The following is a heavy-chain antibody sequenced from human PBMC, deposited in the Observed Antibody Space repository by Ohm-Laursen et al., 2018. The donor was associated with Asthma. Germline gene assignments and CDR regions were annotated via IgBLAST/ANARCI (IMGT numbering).Heavy chain of an antibody. CDR3: ARTLYGDYDWYFDL. V-gene: IGHV4-31*03. Sequence: TLSLTCIVSGGSISSGDYYWSWIRQHPGKGLEWIGYIYYSGSTYYNPSLKSRVTISVDTSKNQFSLKLSSVTAADTAVYYCARTLYGDYDWYFDLWGRGTLVTVSS. CDR1: GGSISSGDYY. CDR2: IYYSGST. J-gene: IGHJ2*01. D-gene: IGHD4-17*01.